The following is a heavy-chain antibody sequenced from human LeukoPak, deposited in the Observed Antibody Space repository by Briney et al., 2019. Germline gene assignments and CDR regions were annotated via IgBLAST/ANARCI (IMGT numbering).Heavy chain of an antibody. V-gene: IGHV3-74*01. CDR2: IKTDGTIT. CDR1: GFTFSGSY. CDR3: ARSLKE. J-gene: IGHJ4*02. Sequence: PGGSLRLSCAASGFTFSGSYMHWVRQAPGKGLEWVSHIKTDGTITTYADSVKGRFTVSRDNAKNALYLQMNSLRAEDTAVYYCARSLKEWGQGTLVTVSS.